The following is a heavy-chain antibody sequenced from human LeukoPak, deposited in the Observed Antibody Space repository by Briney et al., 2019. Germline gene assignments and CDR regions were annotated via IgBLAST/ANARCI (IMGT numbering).Heavy chain of an antibody. J-gene: IGHJ4*02. D-gene: IGHD1-26*01. V-gene: IGHV3-30*18. CDR1: GFTFSSYG. CDR3: AKDGYPSGSYHGGPRYYYFDY. CDR2: ISYDGSNK. Sequence: GRSLRLSCAASGFTFSSYGMHWVRQAPGKGLEWVAVISYDGSNKYYADSVKGRFTISRDNSKNTLYLQMNSLRAEDTAVYYCAKDGYPSGSYHGGPRYYYFDYWGQGTLVTVSS.